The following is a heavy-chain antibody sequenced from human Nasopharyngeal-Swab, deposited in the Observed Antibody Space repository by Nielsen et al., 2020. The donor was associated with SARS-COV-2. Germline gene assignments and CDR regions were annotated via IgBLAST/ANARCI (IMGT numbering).Heavy chain of an antibody. CDR2: ISSSSSYT. D-gene: IGHD3-10*01. CDR3: ATSLQKDYFDY. Sequence: GGSLRLSCADSGFTFSDHYMGWRRKAPGKGLEWVSYISSSSSYTNYADSVKGRFTISRDNAKNSLYLQMNSLRAEDTAVYYCATSLQKDYFDYWGQGTLVTVSS. J-gene: IGHJ4*02. V-gene: IGHV3-11*03. CDR1: GFTFSDHY.